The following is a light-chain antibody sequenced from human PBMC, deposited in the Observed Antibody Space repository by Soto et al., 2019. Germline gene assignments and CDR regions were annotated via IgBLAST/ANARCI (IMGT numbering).Light chain of an antibody. CDR2: YDR. V-gene: IGLV3-21*04. J-gene: IGLJ2*01. Sequence: SYELTQPPSVLVAPGKTARLTCGGINIGSKSAQWDQQKPGQAPVVVICYDRDRPSGIPARFSGSNSGNTATLTISRVEAGDADDYYCQVWDSSSDHVVFGGGTKLTVL. CDR1: NIGSKS. CDR3: QVWDSSSDHVV.